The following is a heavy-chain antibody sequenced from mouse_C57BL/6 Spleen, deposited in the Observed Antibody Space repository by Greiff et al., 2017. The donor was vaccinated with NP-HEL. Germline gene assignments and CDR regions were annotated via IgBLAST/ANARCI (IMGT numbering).Heavy chain of an antibody. V-gene: IGHV1-82*01. CDR2: IYPGDGDT. Sequence: VKLQESGPELVKPGASVKISCKASGYAFSSSWMNWVKQRPGKGLEWIGRIYPGDGDTNYNGKFKGKATLTADKSSSTAYMQLSSLTSEDSAVYFGARPWYFDVWGTGTTVTVSS. CDR3: ARPWYFDV. J-gene: IGHJ1*03. CDR1: GYAFSSSW.